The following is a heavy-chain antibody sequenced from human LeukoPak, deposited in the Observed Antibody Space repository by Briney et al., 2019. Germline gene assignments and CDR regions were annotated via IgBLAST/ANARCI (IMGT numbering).Heavy chain of an antibody. D-gene: IGHD3-3*01. J-gene: IGHJ4*02. CDR3: ASQVLRFLEWPFDY. CDR1: GFTFSSYA. V-gene: IGHV3-23*01. Sequence: PGGSLRLSCAASGFTFSSYAMSWVRQAPGKGLEWVSAISGSGGSTYYADSVKGRFTISGDNSKNTLYLQMNSLRAEDTAVYYCASQVLRFLEWPFDYWGQGTLVTVSS. CDR2: ISGSGGST.